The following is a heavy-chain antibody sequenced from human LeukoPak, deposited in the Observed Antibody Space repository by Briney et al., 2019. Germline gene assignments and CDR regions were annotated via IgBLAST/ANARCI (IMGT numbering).Heavy chain of an antibody. J-gene: IGHJ6*03. V-gene: IGHV4-61*02. CDR2: IYTSGST. CDR3: ARDSNYDFWSGYSPEGDYYYYMDV. CDR1: GGSISSGSYY. Sequence: PSQTLSLTCTVSGGSISSGSYYWSWIRQPAGKGLERIGRIYTSGSTNYNPSLKSRVTISVDTSKNQFSLKLSSVTAADTAVYYCARDSNYDFWSGYSPEGDYYYYMDVWGKGTTVTVSS. D-gene: IGHD3-3*01.